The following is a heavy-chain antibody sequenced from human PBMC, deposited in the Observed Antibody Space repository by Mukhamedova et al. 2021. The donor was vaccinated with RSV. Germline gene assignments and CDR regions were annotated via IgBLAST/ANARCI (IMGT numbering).Heavy chain of an antibody. Sequence: WIGEINHSGSTNYNQSLKSRVTISVDTSKNQFSLKLTSVTAADTAVYYCARGRRYQLPLGLDPWGQGTLVTVSS. J-gene: IGHJ5*02. CDR3: ARGRRYQLPLGLDP. CDR2: INHSGST. D-gene: IGHD2-15*01. V-gene: IGHV4-34*01.